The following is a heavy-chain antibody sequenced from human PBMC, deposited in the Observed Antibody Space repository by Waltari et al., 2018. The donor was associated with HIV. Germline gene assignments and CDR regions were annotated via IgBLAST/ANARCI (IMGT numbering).Heavy chain of an antibody. Sequence: EVQLLESGGGLVQPGGSLRLSCAASAFTFSSYSMNWVRQVPEKGLEWVSYISSSSSTIYSADSVKGRFTISRDNAKNSLYLQMNSLRAEDTAVYYCARSKYSSSSGFDLWGRGTLVTVSS. D-gene: IGHD6-6*01. V-gene: IGHV3-48*01. J-gene: IGHJ2*01. CDR3: ARSKYSSSSGFDL. CDR2: ISSSSSTI. CDR1: AFTFSSYS.